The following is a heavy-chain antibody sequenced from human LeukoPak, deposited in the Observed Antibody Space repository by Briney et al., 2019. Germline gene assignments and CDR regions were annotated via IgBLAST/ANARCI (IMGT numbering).Heavy chain of an antibody. CDR2: INWNGGST. J-gene: IGHJ4*02. D-gene: IGHD4-17*01. V-gene: IGHV3-20*04. CDR3: ARVASRTYGDYFDY. CDR1: GFTFDDYG. Sequence: GGSLRLSCAASGFTFDDYGMTWVRQAPGKGLEWVSGINWNGGSTGYADSVKGLFTISRDNAKNSLYLQMNSLRAEDTALYYCARVASRTYGDYFDYWGQGTLVTVSS.